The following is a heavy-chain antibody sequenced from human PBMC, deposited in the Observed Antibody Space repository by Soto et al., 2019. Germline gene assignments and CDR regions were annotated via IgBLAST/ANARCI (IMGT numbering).Heavy chain of an antibody. J-gene: IGHJ4*02. CDR2: ISGSGGST. CDR1: GFTFSSYA. V-gene: IGHV3-23*01. D-gene: IGHD1-1*01. CDR3: AKGVVGNGSPGY. Sequence: EVQLLESGGGLVQPGGSLRLSCAASGFTFSSYAMSWVRQAPGKGLEWVSAISGSGGSTYYADSVKGRFTISRDNSKNTLYLQMNSLTAEDTAVYFCAKGVVGNGSPGYWGQGSLVTVSS.